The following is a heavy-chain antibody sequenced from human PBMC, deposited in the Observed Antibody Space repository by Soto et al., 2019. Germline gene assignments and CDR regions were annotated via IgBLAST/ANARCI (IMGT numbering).Heavy chain of an antibody. Sequence: PSETLSLTCAVPGGSIETFYWSWIRQPPGKGLEWIGYISNSGSTSYNPSLESRVTVSVDTAKNEFSLKLNSVTAADTATYYCERILRDSQGWYHHEFWGQGTLVTVSS. J-gene: IGHJ4*02. V-gene: IGHV4-59*01. CDR2: ISNSGST. CDR1: GGSIETFY. D-gene: IGHD6-19*01. CDR3: ERILRDSQGWYHHEF.